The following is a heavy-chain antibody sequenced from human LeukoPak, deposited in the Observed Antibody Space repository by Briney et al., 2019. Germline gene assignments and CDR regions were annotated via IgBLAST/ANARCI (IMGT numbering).Heavy chain of an antibody. CDR2: GSESGGT. CDR3: ASPHDSSTNDAFDI. Sequence: SETLSLTCAVYGGSLNGHYWSWIRQPPGKGLEWIGEGSESGGTKFNPSLKSRVTISADTSKNQFSLKVKSVTAADTAVYYCASPHDSSTNDAFDIWGQGTMVTVSS. V-gene: IGHV4-34*01. CDR1: GGSLNGHY. J-gene: IGHJ3*02. D-gene: IGHD6-13*01.